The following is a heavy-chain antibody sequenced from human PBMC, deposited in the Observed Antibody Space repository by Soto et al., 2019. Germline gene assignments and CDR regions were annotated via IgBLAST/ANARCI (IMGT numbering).Heavy chain of an antibody. CDR1: GGSISSGGYY. CDR3: ARGSPYGDSEFYNY. CDR2: IYYSGST. Sequence: SETLSLTCTVSGGSISSGGYYWSWIRQHPGKGLEWIGYIYYSGSTYYNPSLKSRVTISVDTSKNQFSLKLSSVTAADTAVYYCARGSPYGDSEFYNYWGQGTLVTVSS. V-gene: IGHV4-31*03. J-gene: IGHJ4*02. D-gene: IGHD4-17*01.